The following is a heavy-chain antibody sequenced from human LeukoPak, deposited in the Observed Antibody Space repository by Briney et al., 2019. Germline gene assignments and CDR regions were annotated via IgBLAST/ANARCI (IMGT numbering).Heavy chain of an antibody. D-gene: IGHD5-24*01. CDR2: ISSSSSYI. V-gene: IGHV3-21*01. CDR1: GFTFSSYS. J-gene: IGHJ4*02. CDR3: ARDAKWLQSREFDY. Sequence: GGSLRLSCAASGFTFSSYSMNWVRQAPGKGLEWVSSISSSSSYIYYADSVKGRFTISREKAKKSLYLQMNSLRAEDTAVYYCARDAKWLQSREFDYWGQGTLVTVSS.